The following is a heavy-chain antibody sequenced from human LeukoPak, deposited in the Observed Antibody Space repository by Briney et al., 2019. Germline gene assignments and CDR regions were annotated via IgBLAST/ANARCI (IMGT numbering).Heavy chain of an antibody. CDR1: GYTFTGYY. CDR2: INPNSGGT. Sequence: ASVKVSCKASGYTFTGYYMHWVRQAPGQGLEWMGWINPNSGGTNYAQKFHGRVTMTRDTSISTAYMELSRLRSDDTAVYYCARVSRVATMRNWFDPWGQGTLVTVSS. J-gene: IGHJ5*02. V-gene: IGHV1-2*02. CDR3: ARVSRVATMRNWFDP. D-gene: IGHD5-12*01.